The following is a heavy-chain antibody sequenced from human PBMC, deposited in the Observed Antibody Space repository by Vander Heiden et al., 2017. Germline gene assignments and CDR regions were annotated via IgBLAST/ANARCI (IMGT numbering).Heavy chain of an antibody. CDR2: ISGSGGST. CDR3: AKDRGIAAAVAPIDY. CDR1: GFTFSSYA. V-gene: IGHV3-23*01. Sequence: EVQLLESGGGLVQPGGSLRLSCAASGFTFSSYAMSWVRQAQGKGLEGVSGISGSGGSTNYADYVKGRFTISRDNSKNTLYLQMNSLRAEDTAVYYCAKDRGIAAAVAPIDYWGQGTLVTVSS. D-gene: IGHD6-13*01. J-gene: IGHJ4*02.